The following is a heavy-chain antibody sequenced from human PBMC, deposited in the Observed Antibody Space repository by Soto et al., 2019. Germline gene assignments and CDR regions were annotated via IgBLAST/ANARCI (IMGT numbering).Heavy chain of an antibody. CDR2: VHYSGSV. J-gene: IGHJ6*02. CDR1: GGPIRFCYFH. D-gene: IGHD2-21*02. Sequence: SSETLSLTCTVSGGPIRFCYFHWAWFRPPPGKGLEWIGYVHYSGSVLYNPSLQSRVSISVDTSKNQFSLKLSSVTAADTAVYFCAREDDGGDRDYYGLDVWGQGTTVTVSS. CDR3: AREDDGGDRDYYGLDV. V-gene: IGHV4-30-4*01.